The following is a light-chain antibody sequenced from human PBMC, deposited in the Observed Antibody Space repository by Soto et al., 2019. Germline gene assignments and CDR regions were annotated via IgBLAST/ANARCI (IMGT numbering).Light chain of an antibody. J-gene: IGKJ2*01. Sequence: EIVFTQSPGTLSLSPGERATLSCRASQSVGRTLAWYQQKPGQSPSLLVYGASTRANGTPARFSGSGSGTEFTLSISSLQSEDVAVYYCQQYNQWPPYTFGQGTKVDIK. CDR3: QQYNQWPPYT. V-gene: IGKV3-15*01. CDR1: QSVGRT. CDR2: GAS.